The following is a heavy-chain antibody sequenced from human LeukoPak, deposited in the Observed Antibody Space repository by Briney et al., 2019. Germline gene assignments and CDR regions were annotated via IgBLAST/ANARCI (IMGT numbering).Heavy chain of an antibody. D-gene: IGHD3-10*01. J-gene: IGHJ5*02. CDR1: GGSIRSYY. Sequence: PSETLSLTCTVSGGSIRSYYWSWIRQPPGKGLEWIGYIYYSGSTNYNPSLKSRVTISVDTSKHQFSLKLSSVTAADTAVYYCARSLWSNWFDPWGQGTLVTVSS. CDR3: ARSLWSNWFDP. V-gene: IGHV4-59*01. CDR2: IYYSGST.